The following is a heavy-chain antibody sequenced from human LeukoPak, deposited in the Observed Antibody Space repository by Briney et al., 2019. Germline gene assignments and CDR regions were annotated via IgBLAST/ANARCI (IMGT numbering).Heavy chain of an antibody. CDR1: GGTFSSYA. Sequence: GASVKVSCKASGGTFSSYAISWVRQAPGQGLEWMGRIIPILGIANYAQKFQGRVTITADKSTSTAYMELSSLRSEDTAVYYCARERGSGYSYGAFDYWGQGTLVTVSS. CDR3: ARERGSGYSYGAFDY. V-gene: IGHV1-69*04. D-gene: IGHD5-18*01. J-gene: IGHJ4*02. CDR2: IIPILGIA.